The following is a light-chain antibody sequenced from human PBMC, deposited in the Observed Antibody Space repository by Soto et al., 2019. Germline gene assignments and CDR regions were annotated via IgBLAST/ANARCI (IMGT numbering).Light chain of an antibody. Sequence: QSALTQPPSVSGAPGQRVTISCTGSTSNLGAGYDVQWYQQLPGTAPKLLIYGNNNRPSGVPDRFSGSKSGTSASLAIAGLQAEDEADYYCQSYDSSLSGYVFGTGTKVTVL. CDR3: QSYDSSLSGYV. CDR2: GNN. V-gene: IGLV1-40*01. J-gene: IGLJ1*01. CDR1: TSNLGAGYD.